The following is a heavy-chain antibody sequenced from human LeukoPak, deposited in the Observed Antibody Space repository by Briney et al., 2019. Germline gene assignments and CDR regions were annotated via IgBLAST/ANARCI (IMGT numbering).Heavy chain of an antibody. V-gene: IGHV4-31*03. CDR2: IYYSGST. CDR1: GGSISSGGYY. D-gene: IGHD4-17*01. Sequence: SQTLSLTCTVSGGSISSGGYYWSWIRQHPGKGLEWIGYIYYSGSTYYNPSLKSRVTISVDTSKNQFSLKLSSVTAADTAVYYCARDSKGYGDSDAFVIWGQGTMVTVSS. J-gene: IGHJ3*02. CDR3: ARDSKGYGDSDAFVI.